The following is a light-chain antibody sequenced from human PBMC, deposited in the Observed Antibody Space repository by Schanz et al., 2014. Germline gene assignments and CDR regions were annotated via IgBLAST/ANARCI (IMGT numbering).Light chain of an antibody. CDR3: QQYGSSPRT. J-gene: IGKJ1*01. V-gene: IGKV3-20*01. CDR1: QRVSTY. Sequence: ENVLTQSPATLSLSPGERATLSCRASQRVSTYLAWYQQKPGQAPRLLIYDASKRATGIPARFSGTGSGTDFTLTISRLEPEDFAVYYCQQYGSSPRTFGQGTKVEIK. CDR2: DAS.